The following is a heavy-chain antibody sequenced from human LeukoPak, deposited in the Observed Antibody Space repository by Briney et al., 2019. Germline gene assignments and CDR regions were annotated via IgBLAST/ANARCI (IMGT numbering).Heavy chain of an antibody. CDR3: AVPGKPAAIPGGTYYYYGMDV. CDR2: IIPIFGTA. CDR1: GGTFSSYA. J-gene: IGHJ6*02. V-gene: IGHV1-69*13. Sequence: ASVKVSCKASGGTFSSYAISWVRQAPGQGLEWMGGIIPIFGTANYAQKFQGRVTITADESTSTAYMELSSLRSEDTAVYYCAVPGKPAAIPGGTYYYYGMDVWGQGTTVTVSS. D-gene: IGHD2-2*02.